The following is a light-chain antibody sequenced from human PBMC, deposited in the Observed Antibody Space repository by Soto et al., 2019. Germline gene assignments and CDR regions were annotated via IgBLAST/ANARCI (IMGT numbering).Light chain of an antibody. CDR2: WAS. CDR3: QQYYTIPV. J-gene: IGKJ3*01. V-gene: IGKV4-1*01. Sequence: DIVMTQSPDSLAVSLGERATIHCKSSQSVLYSSDNNNYLAWYQQKPGQSPKLLISWASTRESGVPDRFSGSGSGTDFTLTISSLQAEDVAVYYCQQYYTIPVFGPGTKVYIK. CDR1: QSVLYSSDNNNY.